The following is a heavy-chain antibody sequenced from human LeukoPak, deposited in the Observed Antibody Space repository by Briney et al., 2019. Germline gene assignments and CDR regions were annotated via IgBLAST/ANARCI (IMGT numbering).Heavy chain of an antibody. D-gene: IGHD3-22*01. Sequence: SETLSLTCTVSGGSISSYYWSWIRQPPGKGLEWIGYIYYSGSTNYNPSLKSRVTISVDTSKNQFSLKLSSVTAADTAVYYCARLNYYDSSGYPDYWGQGTLVTVSS. CDR1: GGSISSYY. CDR3: ARLNYYDSSGYPDY. J-gene: IGHJ4*02. CDR2: IYYSGST. V-gene: IGHV4-59*01.